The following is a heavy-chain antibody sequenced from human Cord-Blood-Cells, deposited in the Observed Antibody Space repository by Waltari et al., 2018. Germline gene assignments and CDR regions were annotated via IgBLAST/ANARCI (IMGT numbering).Heavy chain of an antibody. CDR1: GFAGISNY. J-gene: IGHJ2*01. D-gene: IGHD7-27*01. CDR2: FYSGCST. CDR3: ARCTGAIYWYFDL. Sequence: EVQLVAIGGGLIQPGGSLRLSCSASGFAGISNYMSWVRQAPGKGLEWVSVFYSGCSTDYADSVKGRFTISRDNSKNTLYLQMNSLRAEDTAVYYCARCTGAIYWYFDLWGRGTLVTVSS. V-gene: IGHV3-53*02.